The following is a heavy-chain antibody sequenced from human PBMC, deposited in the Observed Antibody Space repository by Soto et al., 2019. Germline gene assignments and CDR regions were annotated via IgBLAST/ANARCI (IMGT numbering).Heavy chain of an antibody. V-gene: IGHV1-18*01. CDR1: GYTFINYG. CDR2: ISAYNGDT. Sequence: QVQLVQSGAEVKKPGASVKVSCKASGYTFINYGFSWVRQAPGQGLEWMGWISAYNGDTKHAQKFQGRVTMTTDTSTSTAFMELTSLRSDDTAVYYCARATRYGMDVWGQGTTVTVSS. J-gene: IGHJ6*02. CDR3: ARATRYGMDV.